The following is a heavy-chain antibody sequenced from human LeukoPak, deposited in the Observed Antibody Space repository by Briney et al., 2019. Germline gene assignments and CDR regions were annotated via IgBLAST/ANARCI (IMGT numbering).Heavy chain of an antibody. Sequence: PGGSLRLSCAASGFTFSSYEMNWVRQAPGKGLEWVSYISSGSAAIYYADSVKGRVTISRDESNNSLFLQMSSLRAEDTAVYYCARPGVSGNFYIYWGQGTLVTVSS. CDR3: ARPGVSGNFYIY. J-gene: IGHJ4*02. V-gene: IGHV3-48*03. D-gene: IGHD3-10*01. CDR2: ISSGSAAI. CDR1: GFTFSSYE.